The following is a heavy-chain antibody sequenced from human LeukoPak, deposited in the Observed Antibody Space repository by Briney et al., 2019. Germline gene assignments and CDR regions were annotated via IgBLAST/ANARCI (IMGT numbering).Heavy chain of an antibody. V-gene: IGHV4-39*07. J-gene: IGHJ3*02. CDR1: GGSISSSSYY. CDR3: ARGERRRAFDI. CDR2: IYYSGST. Sequence: PSETLSLTCTDSGGSISSSSYYWGWIRQPPGKGLEWIGSIYYSGSTYYNPSLKSRVTISVDTSKNQFSLKLSSVTAADTAVYYCARGERRRAFDIWGQGTMVTVSS. D-gene: IGHD1-1*01.